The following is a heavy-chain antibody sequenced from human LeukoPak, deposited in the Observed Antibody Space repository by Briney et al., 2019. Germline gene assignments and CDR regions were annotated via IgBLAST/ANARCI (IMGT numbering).Heavy chain of an antibody. Sequence: GGSLRLSCAASGFIFSSYGMHWVRQAPDKGLEWVAFIRYDGSRKYYADSVKGRFTISRDNSKNTLYLQMNSLRAEDTAVYYCAKDGVAGKIMYYFDYWGQGTLVTVSS. CDR3: AKDGVAGKIMYYFDY. CDR2: IRYDGSRK. D-gene: IGHD6-19*01. J-gene: IGHJ4*02. CDR1: GFIFSSYG. V-gene: IGHV3-30*02.